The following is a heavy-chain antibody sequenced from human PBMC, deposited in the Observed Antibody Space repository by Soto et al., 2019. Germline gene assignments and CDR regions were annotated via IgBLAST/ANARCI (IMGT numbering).Heavy chain of an antibody. CDR3: AVPSYSDYHFRYLMSV. CDR1: GYTFTDNG. V-gene: IGHV1-18*01. Sequence: ASVKVSCKASGYTFTDNGITWVRQAPGQGLEWMGCISGHNGNTNYAQSLQGRVTMTTDTSTSTAYMELRSLRSDDTAIYYCAVPSYSDYHFRYLMSVRGQGTTVTVSS. J-gene: IGHJ6*02. D-gene: IGHD4-17*01. CDR2: ISGHNGNT.